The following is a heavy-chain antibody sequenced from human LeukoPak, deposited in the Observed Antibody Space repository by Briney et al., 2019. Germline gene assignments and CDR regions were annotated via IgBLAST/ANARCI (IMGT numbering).Heavy chain of an antibody. CDR2: INHSGST. Sequence: SETLSLTCDVYGGSFSGYYWSWIRQPPEKGLEWIGEINHSGSTNYNPSLKSRVTISVDTSKNQFSLKLSSVTAADTAVYYCARGEYYYGSGSLNWFDPWGQGTLVTVSS. D-gene: IGHD3-10*01. V-gene: IGHV4-34*01. J-gene: IGHJ5*02. CDR1: GGSFSGYY. CDR3: ARGEYYYGSGSLNWFDP.